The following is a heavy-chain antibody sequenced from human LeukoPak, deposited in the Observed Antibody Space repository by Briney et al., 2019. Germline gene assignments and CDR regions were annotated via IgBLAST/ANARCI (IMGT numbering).Heavy chain of an antibody. D-gene: IGHD3-10*01. V-gene: IGHV4-59*01. J-gene: IGHJ6*03. CDR2: IHYSGST. Sequence: SETLSLTCTVSGGSISSYHWTWIRQPPGKGLEWIGYIHYSGSTNYNPSLKSRVTISVDTSKNQFSLKLSSVTAADTAVYYCARGKGIPSYYYFYMDVWGKGTTVTVS. CDR3: ARGKGIPSYYYFYMDV. CDR1: GGSISSYH.